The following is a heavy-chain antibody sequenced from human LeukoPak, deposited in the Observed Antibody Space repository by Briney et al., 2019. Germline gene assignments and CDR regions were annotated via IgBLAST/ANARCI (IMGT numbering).Heavy chain of an antibody. CDR3: ANDLGWIQLNLG. CDR2: ITGSGVTT. D-gene: IGHD5-18*01. Sequence: GGSLRLSCAASGFTFSSYEMNWVRQAPGKGLEWVSGITGSGVTTYYADSVKGRFTISRDNSKNMVYLQMNSLRAEDTAVYYCANDLGWIQLNLGRGQGTLVTVPS. CDR1: GFTFSSYE. J-gene: IGHJ4*02. V-gene: IGHV3-23*01.